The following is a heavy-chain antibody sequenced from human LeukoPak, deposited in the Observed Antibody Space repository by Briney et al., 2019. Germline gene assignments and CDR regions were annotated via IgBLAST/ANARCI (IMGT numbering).Heavy chain of an antibody. CDR2: TYYRSEWNS. J-gene: IGHJ5*02. V-gene: IGHV6-1*01. CDR1: GDSASSNSAS. D-gene: IGHD1-26*01. CDR3: ARDPDSSYEWGPFDT. Sequence: SQTLSLTCAISGDSASSNSASWNWIRQSPSRGLEWLGRTYYRSEWNSDYSVSVKSRIMINPDTSKNQFSLHLNSVTPEDTAVYYCARDPDSSYEWGPFDTWGQGTQVTVSS.